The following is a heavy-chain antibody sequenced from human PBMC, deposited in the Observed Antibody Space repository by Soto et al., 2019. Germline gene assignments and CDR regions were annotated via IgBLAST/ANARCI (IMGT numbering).Heavy chain of an antibody. D-gene: IGHD3-9*01. Sequence: PGGSLRLSCAASGFTFSSYAMSWVRQAPGKVLEWVSAISGSGGSTYYADSVKGRFTISRDNSKSTLYLQMNSLRAEDTAVYYCAYNYDILTGPFLAPCGQGSLVTVSS. V-gene: IGHV3-23*01. CDR3: AYNYDILTGPFLAP. CDR2: ISGSGGST. CDR1: GFTFSSYA. J-gene: IGHJ5*02.